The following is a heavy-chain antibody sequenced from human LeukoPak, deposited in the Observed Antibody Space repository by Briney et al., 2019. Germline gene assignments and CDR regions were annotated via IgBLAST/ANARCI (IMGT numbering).Heavy chain of an antibody. CDR1: GGSFSGYY. V-gene: IGHV4-34*01. Sequence: SETLSLTCAVYGGSFSGYYWSWIRQPPGKGLEWIGEINHSGSTNYNPSLKSRVTISVDTSKNQFSLKLSSVTAADTAVYCCARAVDTAMVWFYWGQGTLVTVSS. J-gene: IGHJ4*02. D-gene: IGHD5-18*01. CDR3: ARAVDTAMVWFY. CDR2: INHSGST.